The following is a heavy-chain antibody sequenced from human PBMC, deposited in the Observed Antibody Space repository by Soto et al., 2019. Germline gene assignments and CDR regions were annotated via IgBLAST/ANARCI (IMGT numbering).Heavy chain of an antibody. CDR2: ISYDGCNK. V-gene: IGHV3-30*18. J-gene: IGHJ4*02. CDR3: AKDLSGYCGGGSCYSGSDY. D-gene: IGHD2-15*01. CDR1: EFTFGLYG. Sequence: QVHLVESGGGVVQPGRSLRLSCAASEFTFGLYGMHWVRQAPGKGLEWVAVISYDGCNKYYADSVKGRFTISRDNSKNTLFLQMNSLRAEDTAMYYCAKDLSGYCGGGSCYSGSDYWGQGTLVTVSS.